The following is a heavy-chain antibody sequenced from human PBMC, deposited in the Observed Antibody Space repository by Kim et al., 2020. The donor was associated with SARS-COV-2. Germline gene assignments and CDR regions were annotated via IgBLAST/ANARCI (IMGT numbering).Heavy chain of an antibody. CDR2: ISSSSTI. V-gene: IGHV3-48*02. Sequence: GGSLRLSCAASGFTFSSYSMNWVRQAPGKGLEWVSYISSSSTIYYADSVKGRFTISRDNAKNSLYLQMNSLRDEDTAVYYCARGEVVIIFGVDAFDIWG. J-gene: IGHJ3*02. CDR1: GFTFSSYS. CDR3: ARGEVVIIFGVDAFDI. D-gene: IGHD3-3*01.